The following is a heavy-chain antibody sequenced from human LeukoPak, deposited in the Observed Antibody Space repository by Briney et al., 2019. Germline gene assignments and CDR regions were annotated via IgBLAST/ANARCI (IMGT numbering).Heavy chain of an antibody. CDR3: TTDLPYYDFWP. V-gene: IGHV3-7*03. CDR2: IKQDGSEK. Sequence: GGSLRLSCAASRFTFSSYWMSWVRQAPGKGLEWVANIKQDGSEKYYVDSVKGRFTISRDNAKNSLYLQMNSLKTEDTAVYYCTTDLPYYDFWPWGQGTLVTVSS. CDR1: RFTFSSYW. D-gene: IGHD3-3*01. J-gene: IGHJ4*02.